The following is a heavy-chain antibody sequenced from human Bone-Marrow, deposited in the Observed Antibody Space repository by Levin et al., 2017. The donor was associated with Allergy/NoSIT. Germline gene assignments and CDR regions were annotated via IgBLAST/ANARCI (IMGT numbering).Heavy chain of an antibody. D-gene: IGHD3-10*01. J-gene: IGHJ4*02. V-gene: IGHV3-74*01. CDR3: ARDPFAYNFGSGSYLDY. CDR1: GFAFSNYW. Sequence: GGFLRLSCAASGFAFSNYWMHWVRQAPGKGLVWVSRINRGGTSTTYADSVKGRFTISRDNAKNTLYLQMNSLRAEDTAVYYCARDPFAYNFGSGSYLDYWGQGTLVSVSS. CDR2: INRGGTST.